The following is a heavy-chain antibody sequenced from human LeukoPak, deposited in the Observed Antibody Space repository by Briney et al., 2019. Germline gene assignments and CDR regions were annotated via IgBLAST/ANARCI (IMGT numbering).Heavy chain of an antibody. J-gene: IGHJ4*02. D-gene: IGHD6-13*01. CDR2: IKSKTDGGTT. V-gene: IGHV3-15*01. CDR3: TTDDMRGQQLVPSFDY. Sequence: PGGSLRLSCAASGFTFSNAWRSWVRQAPGKGLEWVGRIKSKTDGGTTDYAAPVKGRFTISRDDSKNTLYLQMNSLKTEDTAVYSCTTDDMRGQQLVPSFDYWGQGTMVTVSS. CDR1: GFTFSNAW.